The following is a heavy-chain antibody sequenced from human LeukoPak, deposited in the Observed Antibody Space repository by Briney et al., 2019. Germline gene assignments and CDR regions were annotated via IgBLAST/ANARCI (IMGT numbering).Heavy chain of an antibody. Sequence: GESLKISCKGSGYSFTSYWIGWVRQMPGRGLEWVGIIYPGDSDTRYSPSFQGQVTISADKSISTAYLQWSSLKASDTAMYYCAGTFSRGLMDFDYWGQGTLVTISS. CDR2: IYPGDSDT. D-gene: IGHD3-3*01. V-gene: IGHV5-51*01. CDR3: AGTFSRGLMDFDY. J-gene: IGHJ4*02. CDR1: GYSFTSYW.